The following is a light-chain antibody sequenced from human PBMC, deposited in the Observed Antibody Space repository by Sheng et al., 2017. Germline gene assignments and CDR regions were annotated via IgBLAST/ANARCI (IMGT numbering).Light chain of an antibody. V-gene: IGLV2-23*02. J-gene: IGLJ1*01. CDR1: SSDVGSYNL. CDR3: CSYAGSSTSRV. Sequence: QSALTQPASVSGSPGQSITISCTGTSSDVGSYNLVSWYQQHPGKAPKLMIYDVSKRPSGVSNRFSGSKSGNTASLTISGLQAEDEADYYCCSYAGSSTSRVFGTGTKVTVL. CDR2: DVS.